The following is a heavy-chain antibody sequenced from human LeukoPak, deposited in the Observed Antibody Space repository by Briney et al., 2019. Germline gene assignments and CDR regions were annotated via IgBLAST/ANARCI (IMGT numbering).Heavy chain of an antibody. D-gene: IGHD6-13*01. CDR1: GFTFSSYA. CDR2: ISGSGGST. CDR3: AKGFSYSSSWYSVPYYYGMDV. V-gene: IGHV3-23*01. Sequence: HPGGSLRLSCAASGFTFSSYAMSWVRQAPGKGLERVPAISGSGGSTYYADSVKGRFTISRDNSKNTLYLQMNSLRAEDTAVYYCAKGFSYSSSWYSVPYYYGMDVWGQGTTVTVSS. J-gene: IGHJ6*02.